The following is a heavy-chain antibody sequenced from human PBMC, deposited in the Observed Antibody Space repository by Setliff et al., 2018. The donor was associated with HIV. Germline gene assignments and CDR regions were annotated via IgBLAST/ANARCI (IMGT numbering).Heavy chain of an antibody. Sequence: PSETLSLTCTVSGGSISSYYWTWIRQPPGKGLEWIGYIYYGGSTNYNPSLKSRVTISLDTSKNQFSLRLSSVTATDTALYFCAAAEGQGPWYFFDNWGQGTQVTVS. V-gene: IGHV4-59*08. CDR2: IYYGGST. CDR1: GGSISSYY. J-gene: IGHJ4*02. D-gene: IGHD6-13*01. CDR3: AAAEGQGPWYFFDN.